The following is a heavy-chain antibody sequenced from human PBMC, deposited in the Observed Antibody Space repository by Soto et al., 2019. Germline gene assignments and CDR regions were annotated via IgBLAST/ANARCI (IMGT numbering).Heavy chain of an antibody. Sequence: ASVKVSCKASGYTFTGFYLHWVRQAPGQGLEWMGYINPNSGGTNYPQKFQGRVTMTRDTSSSTAYMELSRLTSDDTAVYYCAKTSMRGHSGYDLDYWGQGTLVTVSS. CDR1: GYTFTGFY. CDR3: AKTSMRGHSGYDLDY. D-gene: IGHD5-12*01. V-gene: IGHV1-2*02. CDR2: INPNSGGT. J-gene: IGHJ4*02.